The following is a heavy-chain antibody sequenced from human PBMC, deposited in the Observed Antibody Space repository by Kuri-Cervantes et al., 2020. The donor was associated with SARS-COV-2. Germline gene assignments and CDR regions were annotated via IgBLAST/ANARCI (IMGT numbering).Heavy chain of an antibody. Sequence: GESLKISCAASGFTFSSYWMSWVRQAPGKGLEWVANIKQDGNEKYYVDSVKGRFTISRDNAKNMLFLQMNSLRAEDTAVYYCVRDGDHWSFDYWGQRTLVTVSS. J-gene: IGHJ4*02. CDR3: VRDGDHWSFDY. CDR2: IKQDGNEK. CDR1: GFTFSSYW. D-gene: IGHD1-1*01. V-gene: IGHV3-7*01.